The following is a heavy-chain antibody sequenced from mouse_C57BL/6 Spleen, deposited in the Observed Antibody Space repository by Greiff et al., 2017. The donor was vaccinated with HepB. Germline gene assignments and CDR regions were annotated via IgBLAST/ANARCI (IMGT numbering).Heavy chain of an antibody. CDR2: IDPSDSYT. CDR1: GYTFTSYW. V-gene: IGHV1-69*01. J-gene: IGHJ4*01. Sequence: VQLQQPGAELVMPGASVKLSCKASGYTFTSYWMHWVKQRPGQGLEWIGEIDPSDSYTNYNQKFKGKSTLTVDKSSSTAYMQLSSLTSEDSAVYYCATSAGVYAMDYWGQGTSVTVSS. CDR3: ATSAGVYAMDY. D-gene: IGHD1-2*01.